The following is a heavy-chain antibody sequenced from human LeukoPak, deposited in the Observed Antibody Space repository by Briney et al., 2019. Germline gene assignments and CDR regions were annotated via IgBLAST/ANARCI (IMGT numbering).Heavy chain of an antibody. D-gene: IGHD6-19*01. CDR3: AVALRYSSGWDD. CDR2: FDPEDGET. CDR1: GYTLTELS. Sequence: ASVKVSCKVSGYTLTELSMHWVRQAPGKGLEWMGGFDPEDGETIYAQKFQGRVTITADESTSTAYMELSSLRSEDTAVYYCAVALRYSSGWDDWGQGTLVTVSS. V-gene: IGHV1-24*01. J-gene: IGHJ4*02.